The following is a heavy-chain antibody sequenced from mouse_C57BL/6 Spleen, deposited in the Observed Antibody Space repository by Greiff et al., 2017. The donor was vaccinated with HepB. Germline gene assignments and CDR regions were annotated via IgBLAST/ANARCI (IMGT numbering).Heavy chain of an antibody. CDR2: IDPSDSET. Sequence: VQLQQPGAELVRPGSSVKLSCKASGYTFTSYWMHWVKQRPIQGLEWIGNIDPSDSETHYNQKFKDKATLTVDKSSSTAYMQLSSLTSEDSAVYYCARPTYYSNYVLDYWGQGTTLTVSS. CDR3: ARPTYYSNYVLDY. CDR1: GYTFTSYW. D-gene: IGHD2-5*01. J-gene: IGHJ2*01. V-gene: IGHV1-52*01.